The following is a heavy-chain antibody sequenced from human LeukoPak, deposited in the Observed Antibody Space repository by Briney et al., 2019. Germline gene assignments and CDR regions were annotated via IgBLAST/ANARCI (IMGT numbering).Heavy chain of an antibody. CDR3: AKDLYDSSGYYYSPFDY. Sequence: AGGSLRLSCAASGFTVSSNYMSWVRQAPGKGLEWVSVIYSGGSTYYADSVKGRFTISRDNSKNTLYLQMNSLRAEDTAVYYCAKDLYDSSGYYYSPFDYWGQGTLVTVSS. CDR1: GFTVSSNY. CDR2: IYSGGST. D-gene: IGHD3-22*01. V-gene: IGHV3-53*01. J-gene: IGHJ4*02.